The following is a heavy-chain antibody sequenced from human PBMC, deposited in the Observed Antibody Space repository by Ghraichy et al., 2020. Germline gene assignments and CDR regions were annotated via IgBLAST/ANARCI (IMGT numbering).Heavy chain of an antibody. Sequence: SVQVSCKASGYTFPGYYIHWIRQAPGQGLEWMGWINPKSGDTDYAQKFQGRVTLTRDTSISTAYMELSRLRSDDTALYYCVRDPGYDFWGGYYTFDYWGQGTLVTVSS. CDR1: GYTFPGYY. CDR3: VRDPGYDFWGGYYTFDY. V-gene: IGHV1-2*02. CDR2: INPKSGDT. D-gene: IGHD3-3*01. J-gene: IGHJ4*02.